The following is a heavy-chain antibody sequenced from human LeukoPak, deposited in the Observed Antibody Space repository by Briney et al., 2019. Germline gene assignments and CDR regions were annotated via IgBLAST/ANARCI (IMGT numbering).Heavy chain of an antibody. CDR3: AKGTKAAAGTYFDY. Sequence: GGSLRFSCAASGFTVSSNYMSWVRQAPGKGLEWVSVIYSGGSTYYADSVKGRFTISRHNSKNTLYLQMNSLRAEDTAVYYCAKGTKAAAGTYFDYWGQGTLVTVSS. D-gene: IGHD6-13*01. CDR1: GFTVSSNY. J-gene: IGHJ4*02. V-gene: IGHV3-53*04. CDR2: IYSGGST.